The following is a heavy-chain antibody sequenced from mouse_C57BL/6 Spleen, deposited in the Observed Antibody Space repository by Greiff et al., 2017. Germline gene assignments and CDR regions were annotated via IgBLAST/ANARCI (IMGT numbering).Heavy chain of an antibody. V-gene: IGHV1-50*01. CDR2: IDPSDSYT. CDR3: ARFRDYDGYYYAMDY. J-gene: IGHJ4*01. Sequence: QVQLKQPGAELVKPGASVKLSCKASGYTFTSYWMQWVKQRPGQGLEWIGEIDPSDSYTNYNQKFKGKATLTVDTSSSTAYMQLSSLTSEDSAVYYCARFRDYDGYYYAMDYWGQGTSVTVSS. CDR1: GYTFTSYW. D-gene: IGHD2-4*01.